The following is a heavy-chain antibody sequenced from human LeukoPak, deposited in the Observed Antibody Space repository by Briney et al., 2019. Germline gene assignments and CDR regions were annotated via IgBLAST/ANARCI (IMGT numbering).Heavy chain of an antibody. V-gene: IGHV3-7*01. CDR3: ARLKDDVTKLDY. CDR1: GFTFSSYS. Sequence: GGSLRLSCAASGFTFSSYSMNWVRQAPGKGLEWVANINQDGSQKRYVDSVQGRFTISRDNTKNSLFLQMNGLRAEDTAVYYCARLKDDVTKLDYWGQGTLVTVSS. CDR2: INQDGSQK. D-gene: IGHD2-8*01. J-gene: IGHJ4*02.